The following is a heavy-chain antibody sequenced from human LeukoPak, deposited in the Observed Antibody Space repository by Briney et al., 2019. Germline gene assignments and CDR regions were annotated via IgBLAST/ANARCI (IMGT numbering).Heavy chain of an antibody. J-gene: IGHJ4*02. CDR3: AGNDILTGRVDY. CDR2: INPSGGST. CDR1: GYTFTSYY. D-gene: IGHD3-9*01. V-gene: IGHV1-46*01. Sequence: ASVKVSCKASGYTFTSYYMHWVRQAPGQGLEWMGIINPSGGSTSYAQKFQGRVTMTRDTSTSTVYMELSSLRSEDTAVYYCAGNDILTGRVDYWGQGTLVTVSS.